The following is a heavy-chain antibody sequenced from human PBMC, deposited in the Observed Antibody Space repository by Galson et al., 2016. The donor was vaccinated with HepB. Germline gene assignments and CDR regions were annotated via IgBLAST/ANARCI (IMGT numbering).Heavy chain of an antibody. Sequence: SETLSLTCAVYGESFSGNYWSWIRQTPGKGLVWIGEMNHRGSTNYNPSLRSRVTLSLDTSKNQFSLRLTSVTAADTAMYYCARDRIMGATVYAYWGQGILVTVSS. CDR3: ARDRIMGATVYAY. J-gene: IGHJ4*02. CDR1: GESFSGNY. CDR2: MNHRGST. V-gene: IGHV4-34*01. D-gene: IGHD1-26*01.